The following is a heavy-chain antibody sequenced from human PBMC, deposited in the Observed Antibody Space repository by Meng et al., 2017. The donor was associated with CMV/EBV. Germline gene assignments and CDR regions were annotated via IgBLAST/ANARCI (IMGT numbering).Heavy chain of an antibody. CDR3: ARDSPGRYCSGGSCYYYYYGMDV. CDR2: ISSSSSTI. CDR1: GFTVSSNY. V-gene: IGHV3-48*04. Sequence: GESLKISCAASGFTVSSNYMSWVRQAPGKGLEWVSYISSSSSTIYYADSVKGRFTISRDNAKNSLYLQMNSLRAEDTAVYYCARDSPGRYCSGGSCYYYYYGMDVWGQGTTVTVSS. D-gene: IGHD2-15*01. J-gene: IGHJ6*02.